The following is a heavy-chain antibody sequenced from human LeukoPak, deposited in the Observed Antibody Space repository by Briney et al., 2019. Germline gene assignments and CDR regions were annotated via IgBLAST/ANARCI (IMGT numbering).Heavy chain of an antibody. Sequence: AGGSLRLSCAASGFTFSSYAMSWVRQAPGKGLEWVANIKQDGSEKYYVDSVKGRFTISRDNAKNSLYLQMNSLRAEDTAVYYCARDTADSIAAAVASGMDVWGQGTTVTVSS. V-gene: IGHV3-7*01. D-gene: IGHD6-13*01. CDR2: IKQDGSEK. CDR1: GFTFSSYA. J-gene: IGHJ6*02. CDR3: ARDTADSIAAAVASGMDV.